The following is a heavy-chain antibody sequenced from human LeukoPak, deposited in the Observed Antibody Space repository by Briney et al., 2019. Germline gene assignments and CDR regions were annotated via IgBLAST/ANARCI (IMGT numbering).Heavy chain of an antibody. J-gene: IGHJ4*02. Sequence: APVKVSCKSSGYTFTTYKMHWVRQAPGQGLEWVGLINPSGGDTDSAQKFHDRVTMTIDTSTTTVYMELSSLTSEDTAVYYCARDSWKWSFDYWGQGTLVTVSS. V-gene: IGHV1-46*01. CDR3: ARDSWKWSFDY. D-gene: IGHD1-1*01. CDR2: INPSGGDT. CDR1: GYTFTTYK.